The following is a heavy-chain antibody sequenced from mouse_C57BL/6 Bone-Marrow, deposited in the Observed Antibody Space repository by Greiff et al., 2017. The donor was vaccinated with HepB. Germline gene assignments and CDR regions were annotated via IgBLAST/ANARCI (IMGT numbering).Heavy chain of an antibody. CDR3: ARGTTTVVAFDY. J-gene: IGHJ2*01. V-gene: IGHV1-64*01. CDR2: IHPNSGST. CDR1: GYTFTSYW. D-gene: IGHD1-1*01. Sequence: QVQLQQPGAELVKPGASVKLSCKASGYTFTSYWMHWVKQRPGQGLEWIGMIHPNSGSTNYNEKFKSKATLTVDKSSSTAYMQLSSLTSEDSAVYYCARGTTTVVAFDYWGQGTTLTVSS.